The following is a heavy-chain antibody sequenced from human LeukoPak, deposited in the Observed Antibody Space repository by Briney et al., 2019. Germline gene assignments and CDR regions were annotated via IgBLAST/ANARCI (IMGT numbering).Heavy chain of an antibody. Sequence: GGSLRLSCAASGFTFSSYAMSWVRQAPGKGLEWVSAISGSGGSTYYADSMKGRFTISRDNSKNTLYLQMNSLRAEDTAVYYCAKSPYDYYDSSGYYFDYWGQGTLVTVSS. CDR3: AKSPYDYYDSSGYYFDY. CDR2: ISGSGGST. V-gene: IGHV3-23*01. J-gene: IGHJ4*02. CDR1: GFTFSSYA. D-gene: IGHD3-22*01.